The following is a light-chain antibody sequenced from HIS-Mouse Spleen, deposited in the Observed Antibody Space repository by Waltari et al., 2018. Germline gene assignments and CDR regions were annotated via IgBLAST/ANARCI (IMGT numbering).Light chain of an antibody. CDR1: SSNIGSNY. J-gene: IGLJ2*01. CDR3: AAWDDSLGGPV. CDR2: RNN. V-gene: IGLV1-47*01. Sequence: QSVLTQPPSASGTPGQRVTISCSGSSSNIGSNYVYWYQQLPGTAPKLRIYRNNTRPSGVPDRFSGSKSGTSASLAISGLRSEDEADYYCAAWDDSLGGPVFGGGTKLTVL.